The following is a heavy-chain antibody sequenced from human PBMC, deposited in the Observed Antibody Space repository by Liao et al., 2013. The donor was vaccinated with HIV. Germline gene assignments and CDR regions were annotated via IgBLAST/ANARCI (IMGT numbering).Heavy chain of an antibody. CDR2: IHGSGST. D-gene: IGHD3-10*01. V-gene: IGHV4-4*07. CDR3: AKTTIRGVIVGFDY. Sequence: QIQLQESGPGLVKPAETLSLICSVSGGSISTSYWSWIRQSAGKGLEWIGRIHGSGSTNYNPSLKSRVTMSLGPSNRQFSLKLGSVTAADTAIYYCAKTTIRGVIVGFDYWGQGMLVTVSS. CDR1: GGSISTSY. J-gene: IGHJ4*02.